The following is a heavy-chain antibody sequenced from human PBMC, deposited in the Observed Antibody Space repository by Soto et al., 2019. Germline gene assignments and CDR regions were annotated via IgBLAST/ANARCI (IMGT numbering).Heavy chain of an antibody. CDR1: GGSLSGYY. CDR3: ASYHFLDLWTGSRHYMDV. Sequence: QVHLEQWGAGLLNPSETLSLTCAVYGGSLSGYYWSWVRQSPGKGLEWIGEINHSGTANYNPSLKTRVTISADTSKHQFSLRLTSVTAEDSAVYYCASYHFLDLWTGSRHYMDVWGRGTPVTVSS. V-gene: IGHV4-34*01. J-gene: IGHJ6*03. D-gene: IGHD3-9*01. CDR2: INHSGTA.